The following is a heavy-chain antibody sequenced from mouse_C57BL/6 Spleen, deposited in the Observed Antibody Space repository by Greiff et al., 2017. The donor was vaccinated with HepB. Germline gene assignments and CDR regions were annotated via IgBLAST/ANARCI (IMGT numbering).Heavy chain of an antibody. CDR1: GFTFGSYA. CDR2: ISSGGDYI. J-gene: IGHJ2*01. D-gene: IGHD1-1*01. V-gene: IGHV5-9-1*02. Sequence: EVMLVESGEGLVKPGGSLKLSCAASGFTFGSYAMSWVRQTPEKRLEWVAYISSGGDYIYYADTVKGRFTISRDNARNTLYLQMSSLKSEDTAMYYCTRDRDYYGSRYFDYWGQGTTLTVSS. CDR3: TRDRDYYGSRYFDY.